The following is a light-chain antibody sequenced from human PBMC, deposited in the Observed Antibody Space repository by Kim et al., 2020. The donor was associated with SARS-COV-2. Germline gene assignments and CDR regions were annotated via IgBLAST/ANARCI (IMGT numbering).Light chain of an antibody. Sequence: SASVGDRVTITCRASHSISSWLAWYQQKAGKAPKVLIYKASTLESGVPSRFSGSGAGTEFTLTITSLQPDDFATYSCQQYSSYPYTFGQGTKLEI. CDR3: QQYSSYPYT. CDR2: KAS. CDR1: HSISSW. J-gene: IGKJ2*01. V-gene: IGKV1-5*03.